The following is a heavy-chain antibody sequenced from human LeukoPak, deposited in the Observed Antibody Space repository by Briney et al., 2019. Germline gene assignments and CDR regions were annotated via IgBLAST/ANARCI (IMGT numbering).Heavy chain of an antibody. D-gene: IGHD4-17*01. CDR1: GFTFSSYT. Sequence: GGSLRLSCTASGFTFSSYTMNWVRQAPGKGLEWVSGIGAGGTFTYYADSVKGRFTISRDNSRNTLYLQMNSLRADETAVYYCAKDLDYATCGYYFDYWGQGTLVTISS. V-gene: IGHV3-23*01. J-gene: IGHJ4*02. CDR2: IGAGGTFT. CDR3: AKDLDYATCGYYFDY.